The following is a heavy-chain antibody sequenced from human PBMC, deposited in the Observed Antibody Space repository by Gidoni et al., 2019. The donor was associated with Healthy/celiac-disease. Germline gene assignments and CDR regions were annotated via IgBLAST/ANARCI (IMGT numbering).Heavy chain of an antibody. J-gene: IGHJ4*02. CDR1: GGSISSSSYY. V-gene: IGHV4-39*07. CDR2: IYYSGST. CDR3: ARDPYSYGFFDY. D-gene: IGHD5-18*01. Sequence: QLQLQESGTGLVKPSETLSLPCTVSGGSISSSSYYWGWIRQPPGKGLEWIGSIYYSGSTYYNPSLKSRVTISVDTSKNQFSLKLSSVTAADTAVYYCARDPYSYGFFDYWGQGTLVTVSS.